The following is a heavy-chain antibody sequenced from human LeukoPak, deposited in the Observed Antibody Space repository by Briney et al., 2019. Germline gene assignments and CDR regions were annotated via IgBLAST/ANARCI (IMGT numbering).Heavy chain of an antibody. D-gene: IGHD3-10*01. CDR2: MYYSGDT. Sequence: SETLSLTCTVSGASISNYYWSWIRQPPGKGLEWIGYMYYSGDTNYNPSLKSRVTISVDTSKNQSSLRLSSVTAADTAVYYCARDRNVVPGGSGSYYLVWGQGTLVTVSS. J-gene: IGHJ4*02. V-gene: IGHV4-59*12. CDR3: ARDRNVVPGGSGSYYLV. CDR1: GASISNYY.